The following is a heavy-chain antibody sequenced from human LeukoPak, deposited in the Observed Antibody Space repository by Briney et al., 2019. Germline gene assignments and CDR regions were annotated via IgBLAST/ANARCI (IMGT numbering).Heavy chain of an antibody. CDR3: AKLEDSGSSH. D-gene: IGHD6-6*01. V-gene: IGHV3-23*01. CDR2: IGGDGTTT. CDR1: GFTFHNYG. Sequence: GGSLRLSCAASGFTFHNYGMIWVRQPPGKGLEWVSAIGGDGTTTYYADSVKGRFTISRDNSKNTMYLQMNSLRVEDTALFYCAKLEDSGSSHWGQGTLVTVSS. J-gene: IGHJ4*02.